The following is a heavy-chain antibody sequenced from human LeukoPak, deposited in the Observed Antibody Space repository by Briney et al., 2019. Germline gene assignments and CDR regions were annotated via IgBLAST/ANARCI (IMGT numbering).Heavy chain of an antibody. D-gene: IGHD3-10*01. CDR2: ISGDDERR. CDR3: AKVNWYYNSGTYAGDC. J-gene: IGHJ4*02. Sequence: GGSLRLSCAASGFRVNCDDINWVRQAPGKGLEWVSSISGDDERRFYADSVKSRFAISKDNSQNTVYLQLNSLRVEDTAVYYCAKVNWYYNSGTYAGDCWGQGTLVTVSS. CDR1: GFRVNCDD. V-gene: IGHV3-23*01.